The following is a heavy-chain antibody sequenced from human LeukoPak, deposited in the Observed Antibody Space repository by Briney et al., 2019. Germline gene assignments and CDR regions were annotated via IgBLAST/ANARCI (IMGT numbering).Heavy chain of an antibody. CDR2: INNDGSST. CDR3: ARGPFYDYGLDV. J-gene: IGHJ6*02. CDR1: GFTISSYW. Sequence: PGGSLSLSCAASGFTISSYWMHWVRQAPGKGLVWISRINNDGSSTTYPDSVKGRFTISRDNDKNTLYLQMNSLRADDSAVYYCARGPFYDYGLDVWGQGTTVTVFS. V-gene: IGHV3-74*01.